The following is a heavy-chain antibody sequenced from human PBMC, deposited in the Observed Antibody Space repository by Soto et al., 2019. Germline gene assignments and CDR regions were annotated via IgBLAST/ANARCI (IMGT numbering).Heavy chain of an antibody. V-gene: IGHV3-23*01. J-gene: IGHJ4*02. CDR2: IGADGGTT. CDR1: GFTFGSYG. D-gene: IGHD4-17*01. CDR3: AKGYGWDYLDY. Sequence: EVQLLQSGGGLVLPGGSLRLSCEASGFTFGSYGMTWVRQGPGKGLEWVSLIGADGGTTYTAEAVKGRFTIARDNSRNSLYLQMDNLRVEDTAVYYCAKGYGWDYLDYWGQGVLVTVSP.